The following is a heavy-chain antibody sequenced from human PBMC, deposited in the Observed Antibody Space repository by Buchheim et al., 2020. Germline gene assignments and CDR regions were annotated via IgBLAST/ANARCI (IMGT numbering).Heavy chain of an antibody. V-gene: IGHV1-69*02. CDR2: IIPILGIA. J-gene: IGHJ5*02. CDR3: ARGVAAAGTEYNWFDP. CDR1: GGTFSSYT. Sequence: QVQLVQSGAEVKKPGSSVKVSCKASGGTFSSYTISWVRQAPGQGLEWMGRIIPILGIANYAQKFQGRVTITADKSTSTDYMELSSLRSEDTAVYYCARGVAAAGTEYNWFDPWGQGTL. D-gene: IGHD6-13*01.